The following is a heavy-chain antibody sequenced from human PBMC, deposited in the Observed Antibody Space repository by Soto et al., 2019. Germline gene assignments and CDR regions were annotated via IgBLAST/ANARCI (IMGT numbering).Heavy chain of an antibody. V-gene: IGHV1-69*01. CDR3: ARVLLRYFDLAY. CDR2: IIPIFGTA. D-gene: IGHD3-9*01. Sequence: GVLVKVYWKGSVDGLSIYAIVWGRQAPGQGLEWMGGIIPIFGTANYAQKFQGRVTITADESTSTAYMEMSSLRSEDTAMYYCARVLLRYFDLAYWGQGTLVTVSS. CDR1: VDGLSIYA. J-gene: IGHJ4*02.